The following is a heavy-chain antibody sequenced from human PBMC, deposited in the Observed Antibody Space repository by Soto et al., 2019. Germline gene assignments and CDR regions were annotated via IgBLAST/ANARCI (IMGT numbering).Heavy chain of an antibody. CDR1: GGSISSGGYY. CDR3: ARRLHSSSPGWFDP. J-gene: IGHJ5*02. V-gene: IGHV4-31*03. CDR2: IYYSGST. Sequence: PSETLSLTCTVSGGSISSGGYYWSWIRQHPGRGLEWIGYIYYSGSTYYNPSLKSRVTISVDTSKNQFSLKLSSVTAADTAVYYCARRLHSSSPGWFDPWVQGTPVTVSS. D-gene: IGHD6-6*01.